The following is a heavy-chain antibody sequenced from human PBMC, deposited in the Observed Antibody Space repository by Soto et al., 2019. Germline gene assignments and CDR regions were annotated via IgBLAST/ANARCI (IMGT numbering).Heavy chain of an antibody. CDR1: GGTFSSYA. J-gene: IGHJ5*02. CDR3: ARERALGGSSWYEGGWFDP. D-gene: IGHD6-13*01. CDR2: IIPIFGTA. V-gene: IGHV1-69*13. Sequence: SVKVSCNASGGTFSSYAISWVRQAPGQGLEWMGGIIPIFGTANYAQKFQGRVTITADESTSTAYMELSSLRSEDTAVYYCARERALGGSSWYEGGWFDPWGQGTLVTVSS.